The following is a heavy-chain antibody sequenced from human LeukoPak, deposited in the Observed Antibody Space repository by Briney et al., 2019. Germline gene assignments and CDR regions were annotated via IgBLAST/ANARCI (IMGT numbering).Heavy chain of an antibody. Sequence: PGGSLRLSCEDSGFTFRSYEMNWVRQAPGKGLEWVSYISSRASIIYYADSVKGRLTISRDNAKNSLYLQMNSLRAEDTAVYYCAELGITMIGGVWGKGTTVTISS. J-gene: IGHJ6*04. D-gene: IGHD3-10*02. V-gene: IGHV3-48*03. CDR2: ISSRASII. CDR3: AELGITMIGGV. CDR1: GFTFRSYE.